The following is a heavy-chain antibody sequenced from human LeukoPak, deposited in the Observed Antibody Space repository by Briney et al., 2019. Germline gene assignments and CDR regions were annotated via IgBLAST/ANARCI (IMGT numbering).Heavy chain of an antibody. CDR1: GFTLSSYS. D-gene: IGHD3-10*01. J-gene: IGHJ4*02. V-gene: IGHV3-21*01. Sequence: PGGSLRLSCAASGFTLSSYSMNWVRQAPAKGLEWVSTISISSVYIYYADSVKGRYTIPRDNAKNSLSLQMNRLRAEDTAVYYCARGWSSDFDFWGQGTLVTVSS. CDR3: ARGWSSDFDF. CDR2: ISISSVYI.